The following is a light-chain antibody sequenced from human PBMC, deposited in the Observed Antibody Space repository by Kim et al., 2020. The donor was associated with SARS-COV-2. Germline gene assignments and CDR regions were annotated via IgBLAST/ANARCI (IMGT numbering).Light chain of an antibody. CDR1: QYIANY. J-gene: IGKJ2*01. V-gene: IGKV1-39*01. CDR2: GAS. Sequence: DIQMTQSPSSLSASVGDRVTITCRASQYIANYLNWYQKKPGQAPNLLIFGASTLHTGVPSRFSGSGSGTDFSLTISNLQPEDSAAYYCQQSYTIRSSFGQGTKLEIK. CDR3: QQSYTIRSS.